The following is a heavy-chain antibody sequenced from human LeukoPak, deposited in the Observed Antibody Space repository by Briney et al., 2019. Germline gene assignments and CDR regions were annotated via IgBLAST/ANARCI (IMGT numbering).Heavy chain of an antibody. V-gene: IGHV4-39*01. CDR2: IYYSGST. CDR1: GGSISSSSYY. D-gene: IGHD2-2*01. J-gene: IGHJ5*02. Sequence: SETLSLTCTVSGGSISSSSYYWGWIRQPPGTGLERIGSIYYSGSTYYNPSLKSRVTISVDTSKNQFSLKLSSVTAADTAVYYCARPGGRYCSSTSCYVDWFDPWGQGTLVTVSS. CDR3: ARPGGRYCSSTSCYVDWFDP.